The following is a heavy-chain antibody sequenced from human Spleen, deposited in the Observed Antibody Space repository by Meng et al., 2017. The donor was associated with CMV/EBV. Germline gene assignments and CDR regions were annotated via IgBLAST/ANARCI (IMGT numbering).Heavy chain of an antibody. J-gene: IGHJ5*02. CDR1: GYSLTELY. Sequence: ASVKVFCKVSGYSLTELYIHWVRQAPGKGFEWMGGYDPEDGETLYAQSLQGRVTMTEDTSTDTAYMELASLRSEDTAIYYCTRASFVELSGFDPWGQGTLVTVSS. D-gene: IGHD3-16*02. V-gene: IGHV1-24*01. CDR2: YDPEDGET. CDR3: TRASFVELSGFDP.